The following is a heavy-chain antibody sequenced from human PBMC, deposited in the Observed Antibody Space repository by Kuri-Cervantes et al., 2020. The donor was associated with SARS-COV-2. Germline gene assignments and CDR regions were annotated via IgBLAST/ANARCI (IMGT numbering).Heavy chain of an antibody. CDR3: ARWMDVVVGAITFAS. Sequence: SETLSLTCTVSGGSISSYYWSWIRQPPGKGLEWIGYIHYRGSSKYNPSLTTRVTISMDTSEDQFSLQLYSVTTADTAVYYCARWMDVVVGAITFASWGQGTLVTVSS. CDR1: GGSISSYY. CDR2: IHYRGSS. V-gene: IGHV4-59*01. J-gene: IGHJ4*02. D-gene: IGHD2-21*01.